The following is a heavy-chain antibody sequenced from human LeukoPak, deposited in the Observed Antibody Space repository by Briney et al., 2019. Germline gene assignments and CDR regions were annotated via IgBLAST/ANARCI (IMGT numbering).Heavy chain of an antibody. V-gene: IGHV1-69*06. D-gene: IGHD3-9*01. Sequence: SVKVSCKASGGTFSSYAISWVRQAPGQGLEWMGGIIPIFGTANYAQKFQGRVTITADKSTGTAYMELSSLRSEDTAVYYCARDYDILTGPFDPWGRGTLVTVSS. CDR1: GGTFSSYA. J-gene: IGHJ5*02. CDR3: ARDYDILTGPFDP. CDR2: IIPIFGTA.